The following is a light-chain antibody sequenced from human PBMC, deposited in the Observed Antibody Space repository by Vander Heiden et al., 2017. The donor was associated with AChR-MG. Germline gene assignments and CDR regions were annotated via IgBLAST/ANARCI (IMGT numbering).Light chain of an antibody. CDR1: VGPLFD. J-gene: IGLJ3*02. CDR3: QTYDSGLSAWV. V-gene: IGLV1-40*01. CDR2: GDT. Sequence: QSVLTQPPSRSGAPGQSVTISCTDVGPLFDVHWYRQFPGTAPTLLIYGDTKRPSGVPDRFSGSKSGTSASLAITGLQAEDEAEYYCQTYDSGLSAWVFGGGTRLTVL.